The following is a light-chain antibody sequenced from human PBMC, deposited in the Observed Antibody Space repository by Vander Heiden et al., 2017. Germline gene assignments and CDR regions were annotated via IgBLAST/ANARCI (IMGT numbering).Light chain of an antibody. CDR2: SNN. CDR1: SSNIGSNT. V-gene: IGLV1-44*01. Sequence: QSVLTQPPSASGTPGQRVTIPCSGSSSNIGSNTVNWYQQLPGTAPKLLIYSNNQRPSGVPDRFSGSKSGTSASLAISGLQSEDEADYYCAAWDDSLNGHVVFGGGTKLTGL. J-gene: IGLJ2*01. CDR3: AAWDDSLNGHVV.